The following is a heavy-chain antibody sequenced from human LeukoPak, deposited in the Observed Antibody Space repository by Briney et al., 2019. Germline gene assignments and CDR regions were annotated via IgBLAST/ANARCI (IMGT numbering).Heavy chain of an antibody. CDR3: ARVSPHRKMSYGNQNWFDT. CDR2: ISAYNGYT. D-gene: IGHD3-16*01. J-gene: IGHJ5*02. CDR1: GYTFTSYG. V-gene: IGHV1-18*01. Sequence: ASVKVSCKASGYTFTSYGISWVRQAPGQGLEWMGWISAYNGYTKYAQKLQGRVTMTTDTSTSTAHMELRSLRSDDTAVYYCARVSPHRKMSYGNQNWFDTWGQGTLVTVSS.